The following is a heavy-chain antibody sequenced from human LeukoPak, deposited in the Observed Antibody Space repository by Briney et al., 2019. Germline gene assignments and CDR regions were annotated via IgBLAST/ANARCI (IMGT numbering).Heavy chain of an antibody. J-gene: IGHJ3*02. Sequence: GGSLRLSCAASGFTFSNAWMSWVRQAPGKGLEWVGRIKSKTDGGTTDYAAPVKGRFTISRDDSKNTLYLQMNSLKTEDTAVYYCTTDIEYCSSTSCFPPHAFDIWGQGTIVTVSS. CDR2: IKSKTDGGTT. CDR3: TTDIEYCSSTSCFPPHAFDI. CDR1: GFTFSNAW. D-gene: IGHD2-2*01. V-gene: IGHV3-15*01.